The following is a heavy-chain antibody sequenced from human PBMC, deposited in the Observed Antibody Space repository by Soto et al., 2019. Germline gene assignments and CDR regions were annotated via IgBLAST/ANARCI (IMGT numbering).Heavy chain of an antibody. CDR2: IKSKTDGGTT. CDR1: GFGFSIYE. CDR3: TTDWRPDAFDI. Sequence: GGSLRLSCAASGFGFSIYEMSWVRQAPGKGLEWVGRIKSKTDGGTTDYAAPVKGRFTISRDDSKNTLYLQMNSLKTEDTAVYYCTTDWRPDAFDIWGQGTMVTVSS. J-gene: IGHJ3*02. D-gene: IGHD6-6*01. V-gene: IGHV3-15*01.